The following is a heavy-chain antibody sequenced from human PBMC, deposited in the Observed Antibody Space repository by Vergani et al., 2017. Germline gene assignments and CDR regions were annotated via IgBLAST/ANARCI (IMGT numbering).Heavy chain of an antibody. D-gene: IGHD5-24*01. V-gene: IGHV1-46*01. CDR3: ARVLRDEFDH. Sequence: QVQLVQSGAAVKKPGASVKVSCKASGYTFTSYSMHWVRQAPGQGLEWMGIINPSGGSTSYAQKFQGRVTITSDTSTSTVYMELSSLRSENTAVYYCARVLRDEFDHWGQGTLVTVSS. CDR2: INPSGGST. J-gene: IGHJ4*02. CDR1: GYTFTSYS.